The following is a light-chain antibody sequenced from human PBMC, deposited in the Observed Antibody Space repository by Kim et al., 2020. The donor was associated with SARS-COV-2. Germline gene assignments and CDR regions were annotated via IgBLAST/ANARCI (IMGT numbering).Light chain of an antibody. V-gene: IGLV2-18*02. CDR1: SSDVGSYNR. Sequence: QSALTQPPSVSGSPGQSVIISCTGTSSDVGSYNRVSWYRQPPGTAPKLLIYEVSSRPSGVPDRFSGSKSGNTASLTISGLQAEDEADYYCSSYTNSRGVIFGGGTQLTVL. CDR3: SSYTNSRGVI. CDR2: EVS. J-gene: IGLJ2*01.